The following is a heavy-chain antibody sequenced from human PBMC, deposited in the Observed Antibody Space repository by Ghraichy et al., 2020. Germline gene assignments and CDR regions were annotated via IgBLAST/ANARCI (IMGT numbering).Heavy chain of an antibody. V-gene: IGHV4-59*01. CDR3: ARDPSYSYCSSTSCYEQNGWFDP. CDR2: IYYSGST. J-gene: IGHJ5*02. D-gene: IGHD2-2*01. CDR1: GGSISSYY. Sequence: SDTLSLTCTVSGGSISSYYWSWIRQPPGKGLEWIGYIYYSGSTNYNPSLKSRVTISVDTSKNQFSLKLSSVTAADTAVYYCARDPSYSYCSSTSCYEQNGWFDPWGQGTLVTVSS.